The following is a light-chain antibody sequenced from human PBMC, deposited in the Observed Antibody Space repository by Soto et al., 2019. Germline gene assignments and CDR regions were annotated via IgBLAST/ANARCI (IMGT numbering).Light chain of an antibody. J-gene: IGKJ2*01. Sequence: AILLTQSPSSLSASVGDRVTITCRASQGIDSSFAWYQQKPGKAPKLLIYAASSLQSGVPSRFSGSGSGTDFTLTISSLQPEDFATYFCQQYERFYTFGQGTKLEI. CDR3: QQYERFYT. CDR2: AAS. V-gene: IGKV1-13*02. CDR1: QGIDSS.